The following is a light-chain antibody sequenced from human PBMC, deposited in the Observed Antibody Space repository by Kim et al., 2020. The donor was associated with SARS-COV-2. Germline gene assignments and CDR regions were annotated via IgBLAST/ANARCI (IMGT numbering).Light chain of an antibody. CDR3: QQYGISTGYT. J-gene: IGKJ2*01. CDR1: QSVSSSY. V-gene: IGKV3-20*01. CDR2: GAS. Sequence: EIVLTQSPGTLSLSPGERATLSCRASQSVSSSYLAWYQQKPGQAPRLLIYGASSRATGIPDRFSGSGSGTDFTLTISRLEPEDFAVYYCQQYGISTGYTFGQGTKLEI.